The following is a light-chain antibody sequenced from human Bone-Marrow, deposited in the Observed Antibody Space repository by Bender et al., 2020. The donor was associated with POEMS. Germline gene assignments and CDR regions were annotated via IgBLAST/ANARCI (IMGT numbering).Light chain of an antibody. CDR2: EVA. V-gene: IGLV2-8*01. CDR1: ISNFRTYNY. CDR3: ASYAGSNNLI. J-gene: IGLJ2*01. Sequence: QSALTQPPSTSGSPGQSVTISCTGTISNFRTYNYVSWYQQHTGKAPKLLIYEVAKRPSGVPDRFSGSKSGNTASLTVSGLQADDEADYYCASYAGSNNLIFGGGTKLTV.